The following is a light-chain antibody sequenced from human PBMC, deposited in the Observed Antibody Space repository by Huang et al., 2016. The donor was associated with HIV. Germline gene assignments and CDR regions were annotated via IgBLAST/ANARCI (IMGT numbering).Light chain of an antibody. CDR1: QSVSSN. V-gene: IGKV3-15*01. J-gene: IGKJ2*01. CDR3: QQYNNWPLYT. CDR2: GAS. Sequence: EIVMTQSPATLSVSPGERATLPCRASQSVSSNLDWYQQKPGQAPSLLIYGASTRATGIPARFSGSGSGTEFTLTISMLQSEDFAVYYCQQYNNWPLYTFGQGTKLEIK.